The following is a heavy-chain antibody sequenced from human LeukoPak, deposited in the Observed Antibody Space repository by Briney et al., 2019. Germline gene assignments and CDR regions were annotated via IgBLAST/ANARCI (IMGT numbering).Heavy chain of an antibody. V-gene: IGHV3-48*03. CDR2: ISSSGSTI. CDR1: GFTFSSYE. D-gene: IGHD1-1*01. J-gene: IGHJ2*01. CDR3: ARDTTETHWYFDL. Sequence: GGSLRLSCAACGFTFSSYEMNWVRQAPGKGLEWVSYISSSGSTIYYADSVKGRFTISRDNAKNSLYLQMNSLRAEDTAVYYCARDTTETHWYFDLWGRGTLVTVSS.